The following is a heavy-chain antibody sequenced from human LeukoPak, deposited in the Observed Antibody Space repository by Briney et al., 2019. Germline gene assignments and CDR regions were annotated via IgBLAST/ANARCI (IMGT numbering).Heavy chain of an antibody. J-gene: IGHJ5*02. CDR3: ARDTGEWIPSPQFDP. D-gene: IGHD3-3*01. Sequence: SETLSLTCTVSGGSISSYYWSWIRQPPGKGLEWIGYIYYSGTTSNNPSLKSRVTISVDTSKNQFSLKLSSVTAADTAVYYCARDTGEWIPSPQFDPGGQGPLVTVSS. CDR1: GGSISSYY. CDR2: IYYSGTT. V-gene: IGHV4-59*01.